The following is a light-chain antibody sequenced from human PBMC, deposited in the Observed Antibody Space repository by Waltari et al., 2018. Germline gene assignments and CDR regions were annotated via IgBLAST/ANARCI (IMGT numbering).Light chain of an antibody. CDR2: DAS. J-gene: IGKJ4*01. CDR3: QQRINWPPT. V-gene: IGKV3-11*01. CDR1: QSVSSS. Sequence: ETVLTLSPATLSLSPGDSPPLSCRASQSVSSSLAWYQQKPGQAPRLLIYDASTRATGSPARFSGSGSGTDFTRTISSLEPEDFAVYYCQQRINWPPTFGGGTKVEIK.